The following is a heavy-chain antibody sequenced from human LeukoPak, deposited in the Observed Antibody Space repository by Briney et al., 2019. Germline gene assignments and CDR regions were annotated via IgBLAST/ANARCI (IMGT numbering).Heavy chain of an antibody. D-gene: IGHD2-8*01. J-gene: IGHJ4*02. V-gene: IGHV3-30*02. Sequence: GGSLRLSCTASGFTFSIFGMHWVRQAPGKGLEWVAFIRYDGTNKYYADSVKGRFTISRDNSKNTLYLQMNSLRAEDTAVYYCATDESNSLFYWGQGTLVTVSS. CDR1: GFTFSIFG. CDR3: ATDESNSLFY. CDR2: IRYDGTNK.